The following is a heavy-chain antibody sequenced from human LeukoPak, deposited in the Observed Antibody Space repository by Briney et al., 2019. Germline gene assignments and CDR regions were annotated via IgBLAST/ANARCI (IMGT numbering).Heavy chain of an antibody. CDR2: ISAYNGNT. V-gene: IGHV1-18*01. CDR3: ARVVEAWLVDY. J-gene: IGHJ4*02. Sequence: VASVKVSCKASGYTFTSYGTSWVRQAPGQGLEWMGWISAYNGNTNYAQKLQGRVTMTTDTSTSTAYMELRSLRSDDTAVYYCARVVEAWLVDYWGQGTLVTVSS. D-gene: IGHD6-19*01. CDR1: GYTFTSYG.